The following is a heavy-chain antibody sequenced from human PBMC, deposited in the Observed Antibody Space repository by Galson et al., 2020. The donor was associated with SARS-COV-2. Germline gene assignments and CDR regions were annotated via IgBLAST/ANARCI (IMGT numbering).Heavy chain of an antibody. V-gene: IGHV3-23*01. CDR3: AKAGVPAAVKWFDP. Sequence: TGGSLRLSCAASGFTFSSYAMSWVRQAPGRGLEWVSTITTSGTSTYYADSVKGRFTISRDNSKNTLYLQMNGLRAEDTAVYYCAKAGVPAAVKWFDPWGQGTLVTVSS. D-gene: IGHD2-2*01. CDR2: ITTSGTST. CDR1: GFTFSSYA. J-gene: IGHJ5*02.